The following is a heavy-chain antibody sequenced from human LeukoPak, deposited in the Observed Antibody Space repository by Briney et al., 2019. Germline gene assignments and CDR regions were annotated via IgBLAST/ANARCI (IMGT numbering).Heavy chain of an antibody. V-gene: IGHV5-51*01. CDR3: ARRYYYDSSGYQSFDAFDI. CDR2: IYPGDSDT. Sequence: GESLKISCEGSGYSFTSYWIGWVRQMPGKGLEWMGIIYPGDSDTRYSPSFQGQVTISADKSISTAYLQWSSLKASDTAMYYCARRYYYDSSGYQSFDAFDIWGQGTMVTVSS. J-gene: IGHJ3*02. CDR1: GYSFTSYW. D-gene: IGHD3-22*01.